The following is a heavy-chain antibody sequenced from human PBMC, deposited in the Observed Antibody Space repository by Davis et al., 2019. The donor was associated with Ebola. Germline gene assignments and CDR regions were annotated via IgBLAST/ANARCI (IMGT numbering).Heavy chain of an antibody. CDR3: ATLRRTITGMDDGFDI. Sequence: GGSLRLSCQDSGNSFSSHWIGWVRQMPGKGLEWMGIIFTSDSDTRYRPSFRGQVTISADKSFKTAFLQWSSLKASDTARYYCATLRRTITGMDDGFDIWGQGTMVTVSS. J-gene: IGHJ3*02. V-gene: IGHV5-51*01. CDR2: IFTSDSDT. D-gene: IGHD1-20*01. CDR1: GNSFSSHW.